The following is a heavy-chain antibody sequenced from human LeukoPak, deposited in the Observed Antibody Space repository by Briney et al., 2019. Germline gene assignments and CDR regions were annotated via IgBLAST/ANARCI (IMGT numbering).Heavy chain of an antibody. D-gene: IGHD2-2*01. CDR1: GFXVSSNY. V-gene: IGHV3-66*01. CDR3: ARARDRCSSASCFGQMDV. Sequence: PGGSLRLSCGASGFXVSSNYMSWVRQAPGKGLEWVSLIYSGGSTYYADSVKGRFTISRDHSKNTLYLQMNSLRAEDTAVYYCARARDRCSSASCFGQMDVWGQGTTVTVSS. CDR2: IYSGGST. J-gene: IGHJ6*02.